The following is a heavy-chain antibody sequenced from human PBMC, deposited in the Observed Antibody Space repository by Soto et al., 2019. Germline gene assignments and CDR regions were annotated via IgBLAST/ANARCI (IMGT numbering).Heavy chain of an antibody. V-gene: IGHV4-39*01. D-gene: IGHD1-26*01. CDR3: SIQMHSGSYEVDP. CDR1: GGSISSSSYY. CDR2: IYYSGST. Sequence: SETLSLTCTVSGGSISSSSYYWGWIRQPPGKGLEWIGSIYYSGSTYYNPSLKSRVTISVDTSKNQFSLKLSSVTAADTAVYYCSIQMHSGSYEVDPWGQGTLVTVSS. J-gene: IGHJ5*02.